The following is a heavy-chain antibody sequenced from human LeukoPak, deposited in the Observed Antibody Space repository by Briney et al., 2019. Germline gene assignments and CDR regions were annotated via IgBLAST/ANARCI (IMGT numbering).Heavy chain of an antibody. CDR3: ARRYSSGWYPFDY. V-gene: IGHV4-38-2*01. J-gene: IGHJ4*02. CDR2: IYHSGST. CDR1: GSSISSGYY. D-gene: IGHD6-19*01. Sequence: SETLSLTCAVSGSSISSGYYWGWNRQPPGKGLEWIGSIYHSGSTYYNPSLKSRVTISVDTSKNQFSLKLSSVTAADTAVYYCARRYSSGWYPFDYWGQGTLVTVSS.